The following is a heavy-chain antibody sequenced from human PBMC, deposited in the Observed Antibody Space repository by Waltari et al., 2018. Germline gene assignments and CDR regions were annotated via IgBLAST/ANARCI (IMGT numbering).Heavy chain of an antibody. V-gene: IGHV3-7*03. CDR2: IKPDGSGK. D-gene: IGHD3-16*01. CDR1: GFSFGRYW. CDR3: ARMGAGRAPDY. J-gene: IGHJ4*02. Sequence: EVQLVESGGGLVQPGGSLRLSCAASGFSFGRYWMTWFRQAPGTGLEWVATIKPDGSGKFYVDSVKGRFSISRDNAKNSLYLQMNSLRAEDTAIFYCARMGAGRAPDYWGQGTLVTVSS.